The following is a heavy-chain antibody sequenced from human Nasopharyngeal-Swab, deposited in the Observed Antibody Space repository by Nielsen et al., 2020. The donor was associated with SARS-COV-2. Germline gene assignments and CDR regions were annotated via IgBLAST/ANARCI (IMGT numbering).Heavy chain of an antibody. V-gene: IGHV3-7*05. CDR1: EFTFSSYW. D-gene: IGHD1-26*01. Sequence: GGSLRLSCAASEFTFSSYWMNWVRQAPGKGLEWVANIKQDGSAMHYVDSVKGRFTVSRDNSKNTLYLQMNSLRVEDTAVYYCAKGTGATYRAIDYWGQGTLVTASS. CDR2: IKQDGSAM. J-gene: IGHJ4*02. CDR3: AKGTGATYRAIDY.